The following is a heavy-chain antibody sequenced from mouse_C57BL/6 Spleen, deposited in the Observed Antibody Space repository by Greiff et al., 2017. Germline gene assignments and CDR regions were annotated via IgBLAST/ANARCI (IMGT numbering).Heavy chain of an antibody. Sequence: QVQLQQPGAELVKPGASVKMSCKASGYTFTSYWITWVKQRPGQGLEWIGDIHPGSGSTNYNEKFKSKATLTVDTSSSTAYMQLSSLTSEDSAVXYCARPYSYYAMDYWGQGTSVTVSA. V-gene: IGHV1-55*01. D-gene: IGHD1-1*01. J-gene: IGHJ4*01. CDR3: ARPYSYYAMDY. CDR1: GYTFTSYW. CDR2: IHPGSGST.